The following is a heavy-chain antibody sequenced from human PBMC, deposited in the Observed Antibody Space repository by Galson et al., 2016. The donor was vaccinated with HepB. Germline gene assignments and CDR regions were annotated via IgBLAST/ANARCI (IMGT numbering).Heavy chain of an antibody. CDR3: AKAAYSGSYGFDY. V-gene: IGHV3-30*18. CDR1: GFTFSSYG. J-gene: IGHJ4*02. D-gene: IGHD1-26*01. CDR2: ISYDGSNK. Sequence: SLRLSCAASGFTFSSYGMHWVRQAPGKGLEWVAVISYDGSNKYYADSVKGRFTISRDNSKNTLYLQMNSRRAEDTAVYYCAKAAYSGSYGFDYWGQGSLVTVSS.